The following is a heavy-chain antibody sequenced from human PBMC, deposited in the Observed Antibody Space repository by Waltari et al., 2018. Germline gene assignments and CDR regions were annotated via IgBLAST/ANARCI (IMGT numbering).Heavy chain of an antibody. D-gene: IGHD3-22*01. Sequence: QVQLQQWGAGLLKPSETLSLTCAVYGGSFSGYYWSWIRQPPGKGLEWIGEINHSGSTNYNPSLKSRVTISVDTSKNQFSLKLSSVTAADTAVYYCARRQGFYYDSSGVFDYWGQGTLVTVSS. V-gene: IGHV4-34*01. J-gene: IGHJ4*02. CDR1: GGSFSGYY. CDR3: ARRQGFYYDSSGVFDY. CDR2: INHSGST.